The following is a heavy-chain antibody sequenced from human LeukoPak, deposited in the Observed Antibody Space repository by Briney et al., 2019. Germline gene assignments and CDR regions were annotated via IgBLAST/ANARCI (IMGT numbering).Heavy chain of an antibody. J-gene: IGHJ4*02. CDR1: GYTFTGYY. V-gene: IGHV1-2*02. Sequence: ASVKVSCKASGYTFTGYYMHWVRQAPGQGLEWMGWINPNSGGTNYAQKFQGRVTMTRDTSISTAYMELSRLRSDDTAVYYCASRAGSMVRGVIITFSLDYWGQGTLVTVSS. D-gene: IGHD3-10*01. CDR2: INPNSGGT. CDR3: ASRAGSMVRGVIITFSLDY.